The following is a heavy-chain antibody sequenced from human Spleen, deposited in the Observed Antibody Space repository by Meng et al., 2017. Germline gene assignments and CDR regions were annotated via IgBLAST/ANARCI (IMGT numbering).Heavy chain of an antibody. V-gene: IGHV4-34*01. D-gene: IGHD6-13*01. Sequence: ETLSLTCAVYGGPFSGFYWSWIRQPPGKGLEWIGEIKHGGSTNYNPSLKSRVTIPVDTSKHQFSLKLSSVTAADTAVFFCARGPHIASSGKIENFDYWGQGTLVTVSS. CDR2: IKHGGST. J-gene: IGHJ4*02. CDR1: GGPFSGFY. CDR3: ARGPHIASSGKIENFDY.